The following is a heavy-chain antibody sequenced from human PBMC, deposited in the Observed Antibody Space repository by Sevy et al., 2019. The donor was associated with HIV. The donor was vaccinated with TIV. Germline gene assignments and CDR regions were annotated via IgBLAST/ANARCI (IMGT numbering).Heavy chain of an antibody. CDR2: IKQDGSEK. V-gene: IGHV3-7*01. D-gene: IGHD3-22*01. CDR3: ARASGYYYRDAFDI. J-gene: IGHJ3*02. CDR1: GFTFSSYW. Sequence: GGSLRLSCAASGFTFSSYWMSWVRQAPGKGLEWVANIKQDGSEKYYVDSVKGRFTISRDNAKNSLYLQMNSLRAEDMAVYYCARASGYYYRDAFDIWGQGTMVTVSS.